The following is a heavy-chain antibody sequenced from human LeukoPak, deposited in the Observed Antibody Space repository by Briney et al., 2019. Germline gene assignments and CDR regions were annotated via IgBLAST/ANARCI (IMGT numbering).Heavy chain of an antibody. D-gene: IGHD3-10*01. Sequence: GGSLRLSCGASGFTFSNYGMLWVRQAPGKGLDWVAFIRYDGNNKLYADSVKGRFTISRDNSKNTLYLHINSLRAEDTAVYYCARDRFGEADVWGKGTTVTISS. V-gene: IGHV3-30*02. CDR3: ARDRFGEADV. CDR1: GFTFSNYG. J-gene: IGHJ6*04. CDR2: IRYDGNNK.